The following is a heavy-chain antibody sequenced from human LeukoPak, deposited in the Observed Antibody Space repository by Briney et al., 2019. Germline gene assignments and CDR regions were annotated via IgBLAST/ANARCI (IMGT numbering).Heavy chain of an antibody. J-gene: IGHJ4*02. CDR2: IYYSGST. D-gene: IGHD1-26*01. V-gene: IGHV4-39*07. CDR3: ARGSYRIDY. Sequence: PSETLSLTCTVSGGSVSSGSYYWGWIRQPPGKGLEWIGSIYYSGSTYYNPSLKSRVTISVDTSKNQFSLKLSSVTAADTAVYFCARGSYRIDYWGQGTLVTVSS. CDR1: GGSVSSGSYY.